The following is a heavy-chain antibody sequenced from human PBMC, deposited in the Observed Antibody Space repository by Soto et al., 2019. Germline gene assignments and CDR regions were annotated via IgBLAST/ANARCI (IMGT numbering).Heavy chain of an antibody. V-gene: IGHV4-4*02. CDR1: GGSMSSSNW. J-gene: IGHJ4*02. D-gene: IGHD1-26*01. Sequence: WETLSLTCIVSGGSMSSSNWWNWVRQPPGKGLEWIGETHHSGRTNYNPSLKSRVIISVDESKNHFSLKLSSVTAADTAVYYCARSEATALDYWGQGTLVTVSS. CDR2: THHSGRT. CDR3: ARSEATALDY.